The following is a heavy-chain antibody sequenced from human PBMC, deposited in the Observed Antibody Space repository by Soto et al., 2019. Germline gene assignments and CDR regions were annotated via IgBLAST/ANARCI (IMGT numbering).Heavy chain of an antibody. CDR2: INHSGST. Sequence: SDTLSLTCAVYGGSFSGYYWSWIRQPPGKGLEWIGEINHSGSTNYNPSLKSRVTISVDTSKNQFSLKLSSVTAADTAVYYCASYVWGSYRPPFDHWGQGTLVTVSS. D-gene: IGHD3-16*02. V-gene: IGHV4-34*01. CDR3: ASYVWGSYRPPFDH. CDR1: GGSFSGYY. J-gene: IGHJ5*02.